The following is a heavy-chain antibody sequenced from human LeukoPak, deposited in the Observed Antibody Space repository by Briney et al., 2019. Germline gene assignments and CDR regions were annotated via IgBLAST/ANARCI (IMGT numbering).Heavy chain of an antibody. D-gene: IGHD3-3*01. CDR1: GFTFSSYG. Sequence: GGSLRLSCATSGFTFSSYGMHWVRQAPGKGLEWVAFIRYDGSNKYYADSVKGRFTISRDNSKNTLYLQMNSLRAEDTAVYYCAKAGSRFLEWLYVDYWGQGTLVTVSS. V-gene: IGHV3-30*02. CDR2: IRYDGSNK. J-gene: IGHJ4*02. CDR3: AKAGSRFLEWLYVDY.